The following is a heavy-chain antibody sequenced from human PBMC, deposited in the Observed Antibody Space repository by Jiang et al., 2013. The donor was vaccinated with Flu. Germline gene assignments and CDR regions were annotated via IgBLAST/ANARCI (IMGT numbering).Heavy chain of an antibody. J-gene: IGHJ6*03. CDR2: ISGAGGST. CDR1: GFTFSIYA. Sequence: LLESGGGLVQPGGSLRLSCAASGFTFSIYAMSWVRQAPGKGLEWVSAISGAGGSTYYGDSVRGRFTISRDNSKNTLYLQMNSLRAEDTAVYYCAKDWGIVVVPAAMEDVWGKGTTVTVS. CDR3: AKDWGIVVVPAAMEDV. D-gene: IGHD2-2*01. V-gene: IGHV3-23*01.